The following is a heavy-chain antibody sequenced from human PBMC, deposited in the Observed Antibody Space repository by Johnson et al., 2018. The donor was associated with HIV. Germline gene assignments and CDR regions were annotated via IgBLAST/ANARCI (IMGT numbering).Heavy chain of an antibody. CDR3: ARFLLLPNGYNWGFDI. D-gene: IGHD5-24*01. Sequence: QVQLVESGGGVVQPGRSLRLSCAASGFTFSDYYMSWIRQAPGKGLEWVAFIRYDGSNKYYVDSVKGRFTISRDNAKNSLYLQMNSLRAEDTAVYYCARFLLLPNGYNWGFDIWGQGTMVTVSS. J-gene: IGHJ3*02. CDR2: IRYDGSNK. CDR1: GFTFSDYY. V-gene: IGHV3-33*08.